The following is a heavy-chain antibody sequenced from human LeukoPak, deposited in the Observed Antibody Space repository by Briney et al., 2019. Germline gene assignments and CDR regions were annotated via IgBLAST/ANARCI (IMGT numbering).Heavy chain of an antibody. V-gene: IGHV3-23*01. CDR2: ISSSGDST. J-gene: IGHJ6*03. CDR1: GFTFSSYA. Sequence: GGSLRLSCAASGFTFSSYAMSWVRQAPAKGLEWVSSISSSGDSTYYADSVKARFTISRDNSKNTLYLQMNSLRAEDTAVYYCAKDDYYYYMDVWGKGTTVTVSS. CDR3: AKDDYYYYMDV.